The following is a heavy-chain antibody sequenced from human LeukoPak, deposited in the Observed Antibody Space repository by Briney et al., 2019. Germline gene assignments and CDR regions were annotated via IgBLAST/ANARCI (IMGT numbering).Heavy chain of an antibody. Sequence: TGGSLGLSCAASGFTFSSYGMHWVRQAPGKGLEWVAVIWYDGSNKYYADSVKGRFTISRDNSKNTLYLQMNSLRAEDTAVYYCAKGFGDYGDYPFDYWGQGTLVTVSS. CDR2: IWYDGSNK. D-gene: IGHD4-17*01. J-gene: IGHJ4*02. CDR1: GFTFSSYG. CDR3: AKGFGDYGDYPFDY. V-gene: IGHV3-33*06.